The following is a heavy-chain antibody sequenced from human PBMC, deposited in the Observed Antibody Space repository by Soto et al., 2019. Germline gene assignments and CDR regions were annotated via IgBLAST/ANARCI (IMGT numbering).Heavy chain of an antibody. CDR2: ISGSGGST. D-gene: IGHD2-15*01. J-gene: IGHJ3*02. CDR3: AKDYRTLDIVVVVAATPLDAFDI. CDR1: GFTFSSYA. Sequence: GGSLRLSCAASGFTFSSYAMSWVRQAPGKGLEWVSAISGSGGSTYYADSVKGRFTISRDNSKNTLYLQMNSLRAEDTAVYYCAKDYRTLDIVVVVAATPLDAFDIWGQGTMVTVSS. V-gene: IGHV3-23*01.